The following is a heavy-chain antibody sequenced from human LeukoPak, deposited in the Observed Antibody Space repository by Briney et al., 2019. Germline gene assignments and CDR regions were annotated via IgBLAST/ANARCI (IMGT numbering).Heavy chain of an antibody. J-gene: IGHJ3*02. CDR1: GFTVSSNY. CDR3: ARDGGAVALDAFDI. D-gene: IGHD6-19*01. CDR2: IYSGGST. V-gene: IGHV3-66*01. Sequence: PGGSLRLSCAASGFTVSSNYISWVRQAPGKGLEWVSVIYSGGSTYYADSVKGRFAISRDNSKNTLYLQMNSLRAEDTAVYYCARDGGAVALDAFDIWGQGTMVTVSS.